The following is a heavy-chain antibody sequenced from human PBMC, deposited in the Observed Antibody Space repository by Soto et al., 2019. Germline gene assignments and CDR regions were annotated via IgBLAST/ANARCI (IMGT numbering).Heavy chain of an antibody. J-gene: IGHJ4*02. Sequence: SETLSLTCTVSGGSISSGGYYWSWIRQHPGKGLEWIGYIYYSGSTYYNPSLKSRVTISVDTSKNQFSQKLSSVTAADTAVYYCARVTIFGVVIGQDYFDYWGQGTLVTVSS. CDR3: ARVTIFGVVIGQDYFDY. CDR1: GGSISSGGYY. V-gene: IGHV4-31*03. D-gene: IGHD3-3*01. CDR2: IYYSGST.